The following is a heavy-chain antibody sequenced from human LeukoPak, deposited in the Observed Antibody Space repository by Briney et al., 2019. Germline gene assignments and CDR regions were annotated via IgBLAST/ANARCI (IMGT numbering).Heavy chain of an antibody. CDR3: ARDKRGSLDY. V-gene: IGHV4-59*12. CDR2: IYYSGST. J-gene: IGHJ4*02. Sequence: IXXXXXSWXXXXXXXXLEWIGYIYYSGSTNYNPSLKSRIAISVDTSKNQFSLKLSSVTAADTAVYYCARDKRGSLDYWGQGTLVTVSS. D-gene: IGHD1-26*01. CDR1: IXXXX.